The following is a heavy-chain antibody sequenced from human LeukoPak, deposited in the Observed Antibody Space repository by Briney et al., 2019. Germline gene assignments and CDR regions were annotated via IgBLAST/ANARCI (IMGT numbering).Heavy chain of an antibody. CDR3: ARGKLELTILDY. CDR2: INISGST. Sequence: PSETLSLTCTVSGVSISSGRYYWSWLRQPAGKGLEWIVRINISGSTYYNPSLTSRVTISVDTSKNQFSLKLTSVTAADTAVYYCARGKLELTILDYWGQGTLVTVSS. CDR1: GVSISSGRYY. J-gene: IGHJ4*02. V-gene: IGHV4-61*02. D-gene: IGHD1-7*01.